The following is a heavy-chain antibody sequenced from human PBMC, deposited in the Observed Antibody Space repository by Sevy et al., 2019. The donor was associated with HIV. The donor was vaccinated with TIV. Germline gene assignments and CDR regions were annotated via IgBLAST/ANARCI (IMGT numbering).Heavy chain of an antibody. Sequence: ASVKVSCKASGYTFTSYAMNWVRQAPGQGLEWMGWINTNTGNPTYDQGFTGRFVFSLDTSVSTAYLQISSLKAEDTAVYYCAKIMSDYSSSPGWVGFDPWGQGTLVTVSS. D-gene: IGHD6-6*01. CDR3: AKIMSDYSSSPGWVGFDP. J-gene: IGHJ5*02. CDR1: GYTFTSYA. V-gene: IGHV7-4-1*02. CDR2: INTNTGNP.